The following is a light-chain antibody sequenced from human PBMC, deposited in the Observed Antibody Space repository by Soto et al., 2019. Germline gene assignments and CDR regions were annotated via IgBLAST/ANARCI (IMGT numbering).Light chain of an antibody. Sequence: DIVMTQSPLSLPVTPGEPASISCRSSQSLLHSNGYNYLDWYLQKPGQPPQLLIYDVSNRFSGVPDRFSGSGSGTDFTLKISRVEAEDVGVYYCMQRTHVPITFGQGTRLEIK. J-gene: IGKJ5*01. V-gene: IGKV2D-29*01. CDR3: MQRTHVPIT. CDR1: QSLLHSNGYNY. CDR2: DVS.